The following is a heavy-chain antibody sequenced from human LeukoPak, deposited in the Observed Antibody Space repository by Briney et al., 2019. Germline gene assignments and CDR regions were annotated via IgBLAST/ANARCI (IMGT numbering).Heavy chain of an antibody. D-gene: IGHD3-16*02. J-gene: IGHJ4*02. CDR2: ISSSSTYI. CDR3: ARLLYDYVWGSYRSYYFDF. CDR1: GFTFSTYS. Sequence: PGGSLRLSRAASGFTFSTYSMNWVRQARGKGLEWVSAISSSSTYIYYADSVKGRITITRDNAKNSLYLQMNSLRAEDTAVYYCARLLYDYVWGSYRSYYFDFWGQGTLVTVSS. V-gene: IGHV3-21*01.